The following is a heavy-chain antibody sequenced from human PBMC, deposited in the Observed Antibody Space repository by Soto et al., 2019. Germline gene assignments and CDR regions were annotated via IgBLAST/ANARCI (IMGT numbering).Heavy chain of an antibody. CDR3: ARAPKVSGSSQTRPDF. CDR1: SGSFSGYY. D-gene: IGHD6-6*01. J-gene: IGHJ4*02. V-gene: IGHV4-34*01. Sequence: SETLSLTCSIYSGSFSGYYWSWIRQPPGKGLEWIGEISQSGSTNYSPSLKSRVSISIDTSKKQFSLNLASVSAADTAVYYCARAPKVSGSSQTRPDFWGQGTLVTVSS. CDR2: ISQSGST.